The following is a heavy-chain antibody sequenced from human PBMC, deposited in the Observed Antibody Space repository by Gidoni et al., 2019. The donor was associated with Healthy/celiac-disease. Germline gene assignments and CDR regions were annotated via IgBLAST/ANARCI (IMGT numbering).Heavy chain of an antibody. CDR2: ISSSGSTI. Sequence: QVQLVESGGGLVKPGGSLRLSCAASGFTFSDYYMSWIRQAPGKGLEWVSYISSSGSTIYYADSVKGRFTISRDNAKNSLYLQMNSLRAEDTAVYYCARAPFLCSTSCYAAANYYYYYGMDVWGQGTTVTVSS. V-gene: IGHV3-11*01. CDR1: GFTFSDYY. D-gene: IGHD2-2*01. CDR3: ARAPFLCSTSCYAAANYYYYYGMDV. J-gene: IGHJ6*02.